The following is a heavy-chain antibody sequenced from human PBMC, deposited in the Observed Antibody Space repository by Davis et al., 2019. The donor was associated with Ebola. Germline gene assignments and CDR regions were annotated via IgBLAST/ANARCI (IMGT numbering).Heavy chain of an antibody. Sequence: MPSETLSLTCTVSGGSISSYYWSWIRQPPGKGLEWIGYIYYSGSTNYNPSLKRRVTMSVDTSKNQFSLKLSSVTAADTAVYYCARLTVGPWGQGALVTVSS. V-gene: IGHV4-59*08. CDR3: ARLTVGP. D-gene: IGHD4-23*01. CDR1: GGSISSYY. J-gene: IGHJ5*02. CDR2: IYYSGST.